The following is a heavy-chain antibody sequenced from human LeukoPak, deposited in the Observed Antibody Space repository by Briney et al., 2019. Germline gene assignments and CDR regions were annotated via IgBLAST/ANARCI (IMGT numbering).Heavy chain of an antibody. J-gene: IGHJ4*02. CDR2: MNPNSGDT. Sequence: GASVKVSCKASGYTFTNYEINWVRQATGHGLEWRGWMNPNSGDTAYAQKFQGRITMTRSTSITTAHMELSGLRSDDTAVYYCARRLGSYDSSELTWPMISFWGQGTQVTVSS. CDR1: GYTFTNYE. V-gene: IGHV1-8*01. D-gene: IGHD3-22*01. CDR3: ARRLGSYDSSELTWPMISF.